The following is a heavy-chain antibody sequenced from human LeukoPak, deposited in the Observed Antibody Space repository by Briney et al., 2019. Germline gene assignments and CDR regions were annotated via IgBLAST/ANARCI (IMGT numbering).Heavy chain of an antibody. CDR2: INHSGST. CDR1: GGSFSGYY. V-gene: IGHV4-34*01. Sequence: SETLSLTCAVYGGSFSGYYWSWIRQPPGKGLEWIGGINHSGSTNYNPSLKSRVTISVDTSKNQFSLKLSSVTAADTAVYYCARADGYESRSPYYDILTGPDYWGQGTLVTVSS. J-gene: IGHJ4*02. D-gene: IGHD3-9*01. CDR3: ARADGYESRSPYYDILTGPDY.